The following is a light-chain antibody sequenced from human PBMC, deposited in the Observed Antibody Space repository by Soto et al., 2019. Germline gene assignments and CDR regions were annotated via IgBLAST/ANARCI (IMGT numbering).Light chain of an antibody. CDR2: GTS. V-gene: IGKV1-39*01. CDR1: QTISSY. J-gene: IGKJ4*01. Sequence: DIQMTQSRSSLSASVGDIFTISCRASQTISSYLNWYQQKPGKAPKLLIYGTSSLQSGVPSRFGGSGSGTDFTLTISSLQPEDFATYYCQQSYSTPLTFGGGTKVDIK. CDR3: QQSYSTPLT.